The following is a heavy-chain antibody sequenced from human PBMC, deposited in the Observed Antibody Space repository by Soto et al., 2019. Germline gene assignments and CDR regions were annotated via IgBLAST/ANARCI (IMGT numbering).Heavy chain of an antibody. CDR2: ISGSGGST. Sequence: GGSLRLSCAASGFTFSSYAMSWVRQAPGKGLEWVSAISGSGGSTYYADSVKGRFTISRDNSKNTLYLQMNSLRAEDTAVYYCAKDTRQWLVRYYFDYWGQGTLVTVSS. CDR1: GFTFSSYA. J-gene: IGHJ4*02. V-gene: IGHV3-23*01. D-gene: IGHD6-19*01. CDR3: AKDTRQWLVRYYFDY.